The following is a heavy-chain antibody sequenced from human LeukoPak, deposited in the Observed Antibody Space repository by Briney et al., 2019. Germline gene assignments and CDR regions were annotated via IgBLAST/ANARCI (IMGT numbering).Heavy chain of an antibody. J-gene: IGHJ4*02. D-gene: IGHD3-10*01. V-gene: IGHV3-23*01. CDR1: GFTFNNYA. Sequence: GGSLRLSCSASGFTFNNYAMTWVRQAPGKGLEWVSTISGSVGNTFYADSVKGRFTISRDNSKNTVFLQMNSLKVEDTAVYFCAKDLGPYYYGSPTVMYLFDYWGQGSLVTVSS. CDR3: AKDLGPYYYGSPTVMYLFDY. CDR2: ISGSVGNT.